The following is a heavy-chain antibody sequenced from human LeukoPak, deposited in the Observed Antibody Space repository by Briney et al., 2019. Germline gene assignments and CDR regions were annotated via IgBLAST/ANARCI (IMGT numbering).Heavy chain of an antibody. D-gene: IGHD3-10*01. Sequence: GGSLRLSCAASRFTFSNYWMTWDRQAPGKGLEWVANIKQDGSEKYYVDSVKGRFTISRDNAKNSLYLQMNSLRAEDTAVYYCARERGSRSLDVWGQGTTVTVSS. J-gene: IGHJ6*02. CDR2: IKQDGSEK. CDR1: RFTFSNYW. V-gene: IGHV3-7*01. CDR3: ARERGSRSLDV.